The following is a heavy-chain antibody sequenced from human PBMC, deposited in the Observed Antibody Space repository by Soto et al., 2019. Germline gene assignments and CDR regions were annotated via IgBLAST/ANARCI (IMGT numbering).Heavy chain of an antibody. Sequence: QVQLVQPGAEVKKPGSSVKVSCKASGGTFGSYAISWVRQAPGQELEWMGGIIPIPGTANYAQKFQGRVTIAADESTSTAYMELSSLRSEDTAVYYCARSQGSSTSLEIYYYYYYGMDVWGQGTTVTVSS. CDR2: IIPIPGTA. CDR3: ARSQGSSTSLEIYYYYYYGMDV. D-gene: IGHD2-2*01. V-gene: IGHV1-69*01. CDR1: GGTFGSYA. J-gene: IGHJ6*02.